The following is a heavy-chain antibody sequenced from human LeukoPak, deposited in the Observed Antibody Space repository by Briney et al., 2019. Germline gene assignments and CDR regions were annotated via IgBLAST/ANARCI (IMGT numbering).Heavy chain of an antibody. D-gene: IGHD3-10*01. J-gene: IGHJ5*02. CDR3: ARHYYGSGSYYNPNWFDP. CDR2: IYYSGST. V-gene: IGHV4-39*01. Sequence: SETLSLTRTVSGGSISSSSYYWGWIRQPPGKGLEWIGSIYYSGSTYYNPSLKSRVTISVDTSKNQFSLKLSSVTAADTAVYYCARHYYGSGSYYNPNWFDPWGQGTLVTVSS. CDR1: GGSISSSSYY.